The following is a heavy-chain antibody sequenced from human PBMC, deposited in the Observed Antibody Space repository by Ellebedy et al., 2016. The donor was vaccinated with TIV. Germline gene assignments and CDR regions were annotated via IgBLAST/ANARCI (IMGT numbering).Heavy chain of an antibody. J-gene: IGHJ4*02. Sequence: ASVKVSCKASVYTFTNYYMHWVRQAPGQGLEWMGIINPSGGSTRYAQKFQGRVIMTTDTSTSTAYMEVRSLRSDETAVYYCARANQQGVVVVGPAPNFDFWGQGTLVTVSS. CDR2: INPSGGST. CDR3: ARANQQGVVVVGPAPNFDF. V-gene: IGHV1-46*01. CDR1: VYTFTNYY. D-gene: IGHD2-15*01.